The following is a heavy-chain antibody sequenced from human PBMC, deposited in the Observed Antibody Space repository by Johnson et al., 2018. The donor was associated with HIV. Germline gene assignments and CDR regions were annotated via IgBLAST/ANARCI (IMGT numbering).Heavy chain of an antibody. J-gene: IGHJ3*02. CDR3: ARAYSYGAFDI. D-gene: IGHD5-18*01. V-gene: IGHV3-9*01. Sequence: VQLVESGGRLVQPGRSLRLSCAASGFIFDDYAMHWVRQVPGKGLEWVSGISWNSGRIGYADSVKGRFTISRDNAKNSLYLQMNSLRAEDTALYYCARAYSYGAFDIWGLGTKVTVSP. CDR2: ISWNSGRI. CDR1: GFIFDDYA.